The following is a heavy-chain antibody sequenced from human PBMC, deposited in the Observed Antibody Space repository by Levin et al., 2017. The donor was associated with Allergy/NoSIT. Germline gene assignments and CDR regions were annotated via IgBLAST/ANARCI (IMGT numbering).Heavy chain of an antibody. CDR3: AGFVVTPVSYFYMDV. Sequence: ASVKVSCKASGYTFKNYGISWVRQAPGQGLEWMGWISTPNGNTNYAQSFQGRVTMTTATSTSTADLELRSLISDDTAVYYCAGFVVTPVSYFYMDVWGKGTTVTVSS. V-gene: IGHV1-18*01. CDR2: ISTPNGNT. J-gene: IGHJ6*03. D-gene: IGHD2-2*01. CDR1: GYTFKNYG.